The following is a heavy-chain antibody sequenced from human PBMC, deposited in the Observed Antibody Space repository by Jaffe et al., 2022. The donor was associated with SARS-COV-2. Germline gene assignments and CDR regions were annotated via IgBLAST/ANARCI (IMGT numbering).Heavy chain of an antibody. CDR3: ARSGFDM. CDR2: ISGSSAII. J-gene: IGHJ3*02. Sequence: EVQLVESGGGLVQPAGSLRLSCAASGFTFSTSSMNWVRQAPGKGLEWVSYISGSSAIIYYADSVKGRFTISRDNAKNSLYLQMSSLRAEDSAVYYCARSGFDMWGQGTMVTVSS. CDR1: GFTFSTSS. D-gene: IGHD1-26*01. V-gene: IGHV3-48*01.